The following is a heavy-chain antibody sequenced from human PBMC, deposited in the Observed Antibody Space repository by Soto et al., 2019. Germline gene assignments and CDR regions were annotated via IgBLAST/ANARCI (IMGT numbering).Heavy chain of an antibody. V-gene: IGHV3-9*01. CDR2: ISWNSGSI. D-gene: IGHD4-4*01. J-gene: IGHJ4*02. CDR1: GFTFDDYA. CDR3: AKDIGYSNCLGY. Sequence: GGSLRLSCAASGFTFDDYAMHWVRQAPGKGLEWVSGISWNSGSIGYADSVKGRFTISRDNAKNSLYLQMNSLRAEDTALYYCAKDIGYSNCLGYWGQGTLVTVSS.